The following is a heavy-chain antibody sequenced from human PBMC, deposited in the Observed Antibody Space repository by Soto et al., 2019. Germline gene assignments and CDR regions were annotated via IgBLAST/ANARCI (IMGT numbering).Heavy chain of an antibody. CDR1: GFTLRSHR. CDR3: ATVFDL. V-gene: IGHV3-74*01. J-gene: IGHJ5*02. CDR2: IDTDGGGT. Sequence: EVQLVESGGGLVQPGGSLRVSCAASGFTLRSHRIHWVRQVPGKGLEWVSRIDTDGGGTSYADSVKGRFTISTDNAKKTVNLQMNGLRGEDTAVYYCATVFDLWGQGTLVTVSS.